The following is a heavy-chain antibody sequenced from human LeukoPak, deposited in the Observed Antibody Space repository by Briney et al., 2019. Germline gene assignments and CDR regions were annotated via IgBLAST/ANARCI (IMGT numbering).Heavy chain of an antibody. D-gene: IGHD3-16*01. Sequence: GGSLRLSCAASGFTFSRYGMHWVRQAPGKGLEWVTFIRYDGTNKYYTDSVKGRFTISRDNSKNLLFLHMNSLRTEDTAFYYCAKDSHLGGPGYCDYWGQGTLVTVSS. J-gene: IGHJ4*02. V-gene: IGHV3-30*02. CDR2: IRYDGTNK. CDR3: AKDSHLGGPGYCDY. CDR1: GFTFSRYG.